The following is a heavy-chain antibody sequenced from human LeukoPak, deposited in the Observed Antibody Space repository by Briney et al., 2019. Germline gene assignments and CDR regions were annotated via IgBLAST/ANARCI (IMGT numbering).Heavy chain of an antibody. D-gene: IGHD1-1*01. J-gene: IGHJ4*02. V-gene: IGHV3-7*01. Sequence: GGSLRLSCAASGFTFSSYWMNWVRQAPGKGLEWVANIKQDGSEKNYVDSVRGRFTISRDNAKNSLYLQMNSLRAEDTAVYYCRVFAETADYWGPGTLVTVSS. CDR3: RVFAETADY. CDR1: GFTFSSYW. CDR2: IKQDGSEK.